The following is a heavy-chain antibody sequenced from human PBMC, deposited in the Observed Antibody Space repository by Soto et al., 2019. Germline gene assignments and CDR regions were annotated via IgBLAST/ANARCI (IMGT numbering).Heavy chain of an antibody. J-gene: IGHJ3*02. V-gene: IGHV3-21*01. CDR3: ARENGVGNNDPFDI. CDR2: ISSSSSYI. D-gene: IGHD1-1*01. CDR1: GFTFSSYS. Sequence: GGSLRLSCAASGFTFSSYSMNWVRQAPGKGLEWVSSISSSSSYIYYADSVKGRFTISRDNAKNSLFLQMNSLRAEDTAVYYCARENGVGNNDPFDIWGQGTMVTVSS.